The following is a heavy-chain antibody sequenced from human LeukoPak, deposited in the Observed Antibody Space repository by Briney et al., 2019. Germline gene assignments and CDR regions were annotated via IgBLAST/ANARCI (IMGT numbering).Heavy chain of an antibody. J-gene: IGHJ1*01. CDR1: GFTFSSYA. CDR3: AKSTWSGYYTAEYFQH. Sequence: GGSLRLSCAASGFTFSSYAMSWVRQAPGKGLEWVSAISGSGSTYYADSVKGRFTISRDNSKNTLYLQMNSLRAEDTAVYYCAKSTWSGYYTAEYFQHWGQGTLVTVSS. D-gene: IGHD3-3*01. CDR2: ISGSGST. V-gene: IGHV3-23*01.